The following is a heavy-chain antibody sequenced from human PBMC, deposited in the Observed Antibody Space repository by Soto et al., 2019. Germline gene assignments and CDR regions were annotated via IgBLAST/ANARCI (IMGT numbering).Heavy chain of an antibody. CDR1: GGTFNSYT. J-gene: IGHJ4*02. D-gene: IGHD3-10*01. CDR2: VNPIVGMS. Sequence: QVQLVQSGAEVKKPGSSVKVSCTASGGTFNSYTINWVRQAPGRGLEWVGRVNPIVGMSNSALKFQGRVTITADKSTSTAFMCLTSLKSEDTAVYYCATSYGSGSTHFDSWGQGTLVTVS. V-gene: IGHV1-69*02. CDR3: ATSYGSGSTHFDS.